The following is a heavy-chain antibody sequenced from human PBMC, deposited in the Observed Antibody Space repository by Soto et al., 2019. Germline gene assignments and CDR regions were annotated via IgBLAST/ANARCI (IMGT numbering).Heavy chain of an antibody. CDR3: ARHGHRVSSGFDY. CDR1: GGSISSSSYY. J-gene: IGHJ4*02. CDR2: IYYNGGT. Sequence: SLTCTVSGGSISSSSYYWDWIRQPPGKGLEWIGSIYYNGGTYHNPSLKSRVTISVDTSRNQFSLKLSSVTAADTAVYYCARHGHRVSSGFDYWGQGTLVTVSS. V-gene: IGHV4-39*01. D-gene: IGHD6-19*01.